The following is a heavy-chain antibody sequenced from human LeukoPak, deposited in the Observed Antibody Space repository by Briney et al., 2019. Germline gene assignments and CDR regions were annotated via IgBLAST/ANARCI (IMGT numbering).Heavy chain of an antibody. D-gene: IGHD3-3*01. CDR2: ISAYNGNT. V-gene: IGHV1-18*01. CDR3: ATVAIGGYYTLLAEYFQH. Sequence: GASVKVSCKASGYTFTSYGISWVRQAPGQGLEWMGWISAYNGNTNYAQKLQGRVTMTTDTSTSTAYMELRSLRSDDTAVYYCATVAIGGYYTLLAEYFQHWGQGTLVTVSS. CDR1: GYTFTSYG. J-gene: IGHJ1*01.